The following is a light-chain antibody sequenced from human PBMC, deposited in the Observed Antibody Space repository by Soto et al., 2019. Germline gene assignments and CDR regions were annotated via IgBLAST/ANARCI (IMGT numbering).Light chain of an antibody. CDR1: QSIPTT. Sequence: EIVMTQSPATLSVAPGERATLSCRASQSIPTTVAWYQQRSGQAPRLLIHSASTRATGVPARFSGSGSDTDFTLTITGLQSEDFGVYYCQQYKGWPTTFGQGTKVEIK. J-gene: IGKJ1*01. CDR2: SAS. V-gene: IGKV3-15*01. CDR3: QQYKGWPTT.